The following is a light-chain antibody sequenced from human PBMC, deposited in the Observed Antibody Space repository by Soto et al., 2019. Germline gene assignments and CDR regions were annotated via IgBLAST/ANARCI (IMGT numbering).Light chain of an antibody. V-gene: IGKV1-9*01. Sequence: IQLTQSPSSLSASVGDRVTITCRASQDIAIYLAWYQQKTGEAPKMLIYAASTLQSGVPSRFSGSGSGTDFTLTISCLQSEDFATYYCQQYYSFPLTFGGGTKVDIK. CDR1: QDIAIY. J-gene: IGKJ4*01. CDR3: QQYYSFPLT. CDR2: AAS.